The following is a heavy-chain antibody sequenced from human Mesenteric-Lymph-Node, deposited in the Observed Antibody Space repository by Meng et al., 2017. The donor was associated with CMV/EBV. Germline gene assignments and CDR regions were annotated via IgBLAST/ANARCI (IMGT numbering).Heavy chain of an antibody. CDR2: ISTDNGNT. V-gene: IGHV1-18*01. CDR3: SREGWWANYYYYGMDV. Sequence: ASVKVSCKASGYTFTTYGINWVRQAPGQGLEWMGWISTDNGNTNYSQKLQGRVTVTTDTFTSTAYMELRSLRSDDTAIYYCSREGWWANYYYYGMDVWGQGTTVTVSS. D-gene: IGHD2-15*01. J-gene: IGHJ6*02. CDR1: GYTFTTYG.